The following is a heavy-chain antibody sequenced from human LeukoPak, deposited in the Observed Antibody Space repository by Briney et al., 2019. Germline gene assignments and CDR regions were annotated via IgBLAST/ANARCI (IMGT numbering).Heavy chain of an antibody. CDR2: IYYSGSP. CDR1: GDSISSSH. V-gene: IGHV4-59*08. J-gene: IGHJ6*02. Sequence: PSETLSLTCTVSGDSISSSHWSWIRQPPGKGLEWIGYIYYSGSPNYNPSLKSRVTISVHTSKKQFSLKLTSVTAADTAVYYCARSIVVAGIVSDYYYYAMDVWGQGTTVTVSS. CDR3: ARSIVVAGIVSDYYYYAMDV. D-gene: IGHD6-19*01.